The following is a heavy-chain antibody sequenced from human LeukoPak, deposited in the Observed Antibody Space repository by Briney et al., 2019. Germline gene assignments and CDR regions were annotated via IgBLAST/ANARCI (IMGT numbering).Heavy chain of an antibody. J-gene: IGHJ4*02. CDR2: IIPILGIA. Sequence: ASVKVSCKASGGTFSSYTISWVRQAPGQGLEWMGRIIPILGIANYAQKLQGRVTITADKSTSTAYMKLSSLRSEDTAVYYCAGDRSSFSFDYWGQGTLVTVSS. CDR3: AGDRSSFSFDY. CDR1: GGTFSSYT. D-gene: IGHD6-6*01. V-gene: IGHV1-69*04.